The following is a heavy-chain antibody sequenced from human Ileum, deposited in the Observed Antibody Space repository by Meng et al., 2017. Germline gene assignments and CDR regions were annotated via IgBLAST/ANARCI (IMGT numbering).Heavy chain of an antibody. Sequence: QVQLVQSGIEVKKPGASVKFSCKPAGYTFTTFGISWVRQAPGQGLEWMGWIDPGNGNRNFAQKFQDRITLTTDTTTTTAYMELRSLRSDDTAIFYCAIDRQWVFDYWGQGTLVTVSS. CDR3: AIDRQWVFDY. CDR2: IDPGNGNR. CDR1: GYTFTTFG. V-gene: IGHV1-18*01. D-gene: IGHD6-19*01. J-gene: IGHJ4*02.